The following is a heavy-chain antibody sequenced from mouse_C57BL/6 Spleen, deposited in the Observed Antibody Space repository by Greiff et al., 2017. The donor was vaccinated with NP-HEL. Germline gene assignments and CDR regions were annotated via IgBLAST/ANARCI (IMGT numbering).Heavy chain of an antibody. Sequence: DAGGGLVQPKGSLKLSCAASGFTFNTYAMHWVRQAPGKGLEWVARIRSKSSNYATYYADSVKDRFTISRDDSQSMLYLQMNNLKTEDTAMYYCVRDHYYGSSYDAMDYWGQGTSVTVSS. CDR1: GFTFNTYA. V-gene: IGHV10-3*01. CDR2: IRSKSSNYAT. CDR3: VRDHYYGSSYDAMDY. D-gene: IGHD1-1*01. J-gene: IGHJ4*01.